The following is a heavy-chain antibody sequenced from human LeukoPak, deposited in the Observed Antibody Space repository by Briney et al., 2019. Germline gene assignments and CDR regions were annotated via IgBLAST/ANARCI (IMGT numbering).Heavy chain of an antibody. CDR2: INHSGST. Sequence: SETLSLTCAVYGGSFSGYYWSRIRQPPGKGLEWIGEINHSGSTNYNPSLKSRVTISVDTSKNQFSLKLSSVTAADTAVYYCARYIAVAGDYYYYGMDVWGQGTTVTVSS. D-gene: IGHD6-19*01. CDR1: GGSFSGYY. J-gene: IGHJ6*02. CDR3: ARYIAVAGDYYYYGMDV. V-gene: IGHV4-34*01.